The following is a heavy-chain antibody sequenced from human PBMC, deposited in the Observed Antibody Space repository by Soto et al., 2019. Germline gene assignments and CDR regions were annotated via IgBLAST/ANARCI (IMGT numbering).Heavy chain of an antibody. CDR1: GGTISSYY. V-gene: IGHV4-59*01. J-gene: IGHJ5*02. CDR3: ARGAPYYDFWSGYYLKGNWFDP. CDR2: IYYSGST. D-gene: IGHD3-3*01. Sequence: SETLSLTCTVSGGTISSYYWSWIRQPPGKGLEWTGYIYYSGSTNYNPSLKSRVTISVDTSKNQFSLKLSSVTAADTAVYYCARGAPYYDFWSGYYLKGNWFDPWGQGTLVTVSS.